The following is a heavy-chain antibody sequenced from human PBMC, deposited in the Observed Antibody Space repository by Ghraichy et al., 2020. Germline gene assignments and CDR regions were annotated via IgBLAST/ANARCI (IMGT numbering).Heavy chain of an antibody. J-gene: IGHJ4*02. CDR1: GFTVSSNY. CDR3: ASGSSGYYYIEY. D-gene: IGHD3-22*01. CDR2: IYGGGGT. Sequence: LSLTCAASGFTVSSNYMSWVRQAPGKGLEWVSVIYGGGGTYYADSVKGRFTISRDNSKNTVYLQMNSLRAEDTAVYYCASGSSGYYYIEYWGQGTLVTVSS. V-gene: IGHV3-53*01.